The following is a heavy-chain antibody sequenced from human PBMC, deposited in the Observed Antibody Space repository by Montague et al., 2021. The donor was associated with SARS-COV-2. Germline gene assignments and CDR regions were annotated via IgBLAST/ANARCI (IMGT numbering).Heavy chain of an antibody. CDR3: ARHGAYYGSGIYNFYAMYV. Sequence: QSGAEVKKPGESLKISCKGSGNSFSSYWIGWVRQMPGKGLEWMGIIYPGDSETTYSPSFQGQVTISVDKSITTAYLQWSSLKASDTAVYYCARHGAYYGSGIYNFYAMYVWGQGTTVTV. D-gene: IGHD3-10*01. V-gene: IGHV5-51*01. CDR1: GNSFSSYW. CDR2: IYPGDSET. J-gene: IGHJ6*02.